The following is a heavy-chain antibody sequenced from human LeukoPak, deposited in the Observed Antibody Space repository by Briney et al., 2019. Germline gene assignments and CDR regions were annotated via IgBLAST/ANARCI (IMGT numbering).Heavy chain of an antibody. Sequence: SETLSLTCSVSGGSIRNYYLSWIRQSPGKGLEWIGNVDKRGSTNYNTSFKSRVIVSSDTSRNEFSLKLNSVTVADTAIYYCARGGSSCYGCHDWFDPWGQGTRVTVSS. CDR3: ARGGSSCYGCHDWFDP. CDR2: VDKRGST. CDR1: GGSIRNYY. D-gene: IGHD2-2*01. J-gene: IGHJ5*02. V-gene: IGHV4-59*08.